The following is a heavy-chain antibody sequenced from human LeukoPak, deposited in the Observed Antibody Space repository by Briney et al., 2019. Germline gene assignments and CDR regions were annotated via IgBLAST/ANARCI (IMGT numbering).Heavy chain of an antibody. CDR1: GFSVGDNY. Sequence: GGSLRLSCAASGFSVGDNYMSWVRQAPGKGLEWVSVIYSGGSTNYADSVRGRFTISRDNSKNTLYLQMNSLRAEDTATYYCAKGGTADLAYIDYWGQGALVTVSS. V-gene: IGHV3-53*01. D-gene: IGHD1/OR15-1a*01. J-gene: IGHJ4*02. CDR3: AKGGTADLAYIDY. CDR2: IYSGGST.